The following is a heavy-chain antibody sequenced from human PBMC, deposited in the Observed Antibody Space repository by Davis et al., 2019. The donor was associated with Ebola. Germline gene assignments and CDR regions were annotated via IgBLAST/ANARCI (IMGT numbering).Heavy chain of an antibody. CDR1: GYTFTGYY. J-gene: IGHJ4*02. V-gene: IGHV1-2*06. CDR3: ARLSFGEVGFDY. CDR2: INPNSGGT. D-gene: IGHD3-10*01. Sequence: ASVKVSCKASGYTFTGYYMHWVRQAPGQGLEWMGRINPNSGGTNYAQKFQGRVTMTRDTSISTAYMELSRVRSDDTAVYYCARLSFGEVGFDYWGQGTLVTVSS.